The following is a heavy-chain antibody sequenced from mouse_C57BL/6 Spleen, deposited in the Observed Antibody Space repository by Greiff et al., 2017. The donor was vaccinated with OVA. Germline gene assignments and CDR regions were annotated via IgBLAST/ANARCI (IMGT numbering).Heavy chain of an antibody. CDR2: IYPGSGST. D-gene: IGHD3-2*02. CDR3: ARSGDSSGPAWFAY. J-gene: IGHJ3*01. V-gene: IGHV1-55*01. Sequence: QVQLQQPGAELVKPGASVKMSCKASGYTFTSYWITWVKQRPGPGLEWIGDIYPGSGSTKYNEKFKSKATLTVDTSASTAYMQLSSLTSEDSAVYYCARSGDSSGPAWFAYWGQGTLVTVSA. CDR1: GYTFTSYW.